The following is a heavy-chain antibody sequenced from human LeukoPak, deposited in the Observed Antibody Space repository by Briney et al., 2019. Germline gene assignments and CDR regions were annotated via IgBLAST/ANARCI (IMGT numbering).Heavy chain of an antibody. CDR2: ISYDGSNK. D-gene: IGHD3-22*01. Sequence: GGTLRLSCAASGFTFSSYAMHWVRQAPGEGLEWVAVISYDGSNKYYADSVKGRFTISRDNSKNTLYLQMNSLRAEDTAVYYCARDPIYYDSSGYLDYWGQGTLVTVSS. J-gene: IGHJ4*02. CDR1: GFTFSSYA. CDR3: ARDPIYYDSSGYLDY. V-gene: IGHV3-30-3*01.